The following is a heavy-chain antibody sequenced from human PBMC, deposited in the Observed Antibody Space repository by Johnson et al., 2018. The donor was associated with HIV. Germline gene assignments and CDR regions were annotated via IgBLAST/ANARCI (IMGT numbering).Heavy chain of an antibody. CDR3: AKERQLVRAFDI. J-gene: IGHJ3*02. CDR2: ISGSAYNT. CDR1: GFTFSDHY. Sequence: VQLVESGGGLIQPGGSLRLSCAGSGFTFSDHYMSWVRQAPGKGLEWVSAISGSAYNTYYAESVKGRLSISRDNSKNILFLQMNSLRAEDTAVYYCAKERQLVRAFDIWGQGTMVTVSS. D-gene: IGHD6-6*01. V-gene: IGHV3-23*04.